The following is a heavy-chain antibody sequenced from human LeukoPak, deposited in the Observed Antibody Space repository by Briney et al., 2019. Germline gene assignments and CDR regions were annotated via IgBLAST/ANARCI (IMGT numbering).Heavy chain of an antibody. CDR2: ICGSGGST. CDR1: GFTFSSYA. J-gene: IGHJ4*02. D-gene: IGHD3-22*01. V-gene: IGHV3-23*01. Sequence: GGSLRLSCAASGFTFSSYAMSWVRQAPGKGLEWVSAICGSGGSTYYADSVKGRFTISRDNSKNTLYLQMNSLRAEDTAVYYCANSHYDSSGYYFDYWGQGTLVTVSS. CDR3: ANSHYDSSGYYFDY.